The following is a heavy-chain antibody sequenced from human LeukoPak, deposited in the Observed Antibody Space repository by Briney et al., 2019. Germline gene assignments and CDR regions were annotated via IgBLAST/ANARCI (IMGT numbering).Heavy chain of an antibody. V-gene: IGHV1-18*01. CDR3: ARVLGSGWYDGILDAFDI. J-gene: IGHJ3*02. CDR2: ISAYNGNT. Sequence: ASVKVSCKASVYTFTSYGISWVRQAPGQGLEWMGWISAYNGNTNYAQKLQGRVTMTTDTSTSTAYMELRSLRSDDTAVYYCARVLGSGWYDGILDAFDIWGQGTMVTVSS. CDR1: VYTFTSYG. D-gene: IGHD6-19*01.